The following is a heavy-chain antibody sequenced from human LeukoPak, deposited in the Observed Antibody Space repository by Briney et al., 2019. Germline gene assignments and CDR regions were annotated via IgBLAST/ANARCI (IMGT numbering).Heavy chain of an antibody. CDR3: VRGTDQTGYNWNYDFDY. Sequence: GRSLRLSCAASGFTFSSYIMHLVRQAPGKGLEWVAVISYDGSNKYYADSVKGRFTISRDNSKNTLYLQMNSLRAEDTAVYYCVRGTDQTGYNWNYDFDYWGQGTLVTVSS. CDR2: ISYDGSNK. J-gene: IGHJ4*02. V-gene: IGHV3-30*01. CDR1: GFTFSSYI. D-gene: IGHD1-7*01.